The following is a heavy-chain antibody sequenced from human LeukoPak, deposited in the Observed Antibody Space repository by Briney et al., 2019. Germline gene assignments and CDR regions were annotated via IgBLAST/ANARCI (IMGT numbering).Heavy chain of an antibody. J-gene: IGHJ4*02. V-gene: IGHV3-33*06. D-gene: IGHD3-3*01. Sequence: PGRSLRLSCAASGFTFSSYGMHWVRQAPGKRLEWVAIIWYDGSNKYYADSVKGRFTISRDNSKNTLYLQMNSLRAEDTAVYYCAKPFHDFWRGLDYWGQGTLVTVSS. CDR1: GFTFSSYG. CDR2: IWYDGSNK. CDR3: AKPFHDFWRGLDY.